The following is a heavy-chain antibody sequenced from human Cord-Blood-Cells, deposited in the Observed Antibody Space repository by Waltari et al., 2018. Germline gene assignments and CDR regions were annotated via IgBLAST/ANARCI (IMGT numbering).Heavy chain of an antibody. CDR1: GYTSTGYA. D-gene: IGHD6-13*01. V-gene: IGHV1-3*01. Sequence: VQLVKSGAEVKKPGALLKVSCKAFGYTSTGYALHWVRQAPGQRLEWMGWINAVNGNTKYSQKFQGRVTITRDTSASTAYMELSSLRSEDTAVYYCARGGYSSSWYVNFDYWGQGTLVTVSS. J-gene: IGHJ4*02. CDR2: INAVNGNT. CDR3: ARGGYSSSWYVNFDY.